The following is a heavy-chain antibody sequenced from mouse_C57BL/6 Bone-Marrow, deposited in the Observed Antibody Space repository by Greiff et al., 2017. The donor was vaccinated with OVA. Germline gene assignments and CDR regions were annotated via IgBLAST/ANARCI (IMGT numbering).Heavy chain of an antibody. CDR1: GFTFSSYG. V-gene: IGHV5-6*01. CDR3: ARQPYDGYYAWFAY. Sequence: EVMLVESGGDLVKPGGSLKLSCAASGFTFSSYGMSWVRQTPDKRLEWVATISSGGSYTYYPDSVKGRFTISRDNAKNTLYLQMSSLKSEDTAMYYCARQPYDGYYAWFAYWGQGTLVTVSA. D-gene: IGHD2-3*01. CDR2: ISSGGSYT. J-gene: IGHJ3*01.